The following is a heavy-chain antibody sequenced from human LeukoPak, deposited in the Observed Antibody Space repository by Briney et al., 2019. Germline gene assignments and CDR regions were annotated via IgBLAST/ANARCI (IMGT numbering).Heavy chain of an antibody. D-gene: IGHD1-26*01. CDR3: ARAGVRGGSYSRFDY. CDR2: IYYSGST. J-gene: IGHJ4*02. V-gene: IGHV4-59*01. Sequence: SETLSPTCTVSGGSISSYYWSWIRQPPGKGLEWIGYIYYSGSTNYNPSLKSRVTISVDTSKNQFSLKLSSVTAADTAVYYCARAGVRGGSYSRFDYWGQGTLVTVSS. CDR1: GGSISSYY.